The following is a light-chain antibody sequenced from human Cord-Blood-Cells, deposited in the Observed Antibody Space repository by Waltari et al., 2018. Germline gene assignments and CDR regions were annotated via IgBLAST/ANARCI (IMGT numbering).Light chain of an antibody. V-gene: IGKV1-5*03. CDR3: QQYNSYSPWT. J-gene: IGKJ1*01. Sequence: DIEMTQSPSTLSASVGDRVTISCRASQSISSWLAWYQQKPGKAPKLLISKASSLESGVPSRFSGSGSGTEFTLTNSSLEPDDFATYYCQQYNSYSPWTFGQGTKVEIK. CDR2: KAS. CDR1: QSISSW.